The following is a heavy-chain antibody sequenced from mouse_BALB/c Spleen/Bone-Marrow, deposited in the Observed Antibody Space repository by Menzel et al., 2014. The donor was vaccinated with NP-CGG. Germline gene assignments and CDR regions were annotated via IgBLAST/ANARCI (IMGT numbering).Heavy chain of an antibody. V-gene: IGHV5-9*02. CDR3: ARPLTGAYFDY. J-gene: IGHJ2*01. D-gene: IGHD4-1*01. Sequence: DVQLVESGGGLVKPGGSLKLSCAASGFAFSSYDMSWVRQTPEKRLEWVATISSGGSYTYYPDSVKGRFTISRDNARNTLYLQMSSLRSEDTALYYCARPLTGAYFDYWGQGTTLTVSP. CDR2: ISSGGSYT. CDR1: GFAFSSYD.